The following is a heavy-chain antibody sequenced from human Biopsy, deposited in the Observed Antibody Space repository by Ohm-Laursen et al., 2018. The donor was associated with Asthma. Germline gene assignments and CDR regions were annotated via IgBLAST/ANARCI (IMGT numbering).Heavy chain of an antibody. D-gene: IGHD2-2*01. J-gene: IGHJ4*02. CDR2: INTVFGTT. CDR1: GGTFNTYV. V-gene: IGHV1-69*13. Sequence: ASVKVSCKSLGGTFNTYVIGWVRRAPGQGLEWMGGINTVFGTTTYPQKFQDRVTITADDSTSTVYMELSSLRSEDTAVYYCARKAGSCISRTCYSLDFWGQGTLVTVSS. CDR3: ARKAGSCISRTCYSLDF.